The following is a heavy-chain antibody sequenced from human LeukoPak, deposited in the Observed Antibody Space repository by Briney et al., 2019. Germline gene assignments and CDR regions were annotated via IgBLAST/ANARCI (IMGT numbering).Heavy chain of an antibody. CDR3: ASSRAVPAALDY. Sequence: SDTLSLTCTVSGGSISSDYWSWIRQPPGKGLEWIGYIYYSGSSNYNPSLKSRVTISVDTSKNQFSLKLTSVSAADTAVYYCASSRAVPAALDYWGQGTLVTVSS. CDR1: GGSISSDY. D-gene: IGHD2-2*01. V-gene: IGHV4-59*07. CDR2: IYYSGSS. J-gene: IGHJ4*02.